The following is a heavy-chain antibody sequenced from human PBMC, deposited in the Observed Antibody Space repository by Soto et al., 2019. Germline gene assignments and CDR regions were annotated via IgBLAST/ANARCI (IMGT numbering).Heavy chain of an antibody. D-gene: IGHD3-3*01. V-gene: IGHV3-21*01. J-gene: IGHJ4*02. Sequence: GGSLRLSCAASGFTFSSYSMNWVRQAPGKGLEWVSSISSSSSYIYYADSVKGRFTISRDNAKNSLYLQMNSLRAEDTAVYYCARDQRRGVVTDYWGQGTLVTVSS. CDR1: GFTFSSYS. CDR3: ARDQRRGVVTDY. CDR2: ISSSSSYI.